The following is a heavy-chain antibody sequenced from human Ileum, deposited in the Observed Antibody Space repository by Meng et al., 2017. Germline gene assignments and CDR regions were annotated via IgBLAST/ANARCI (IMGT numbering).Heavy chain of an antibody. CDR2: ISQESGRT. J-gene: IGHJ4*02. Sequence: QVQWQESGPGLVKPSGTLSLPCAVSGDSISSRDWWSWVRQPPGKGLEWIGEISQESGRTNYNPSLKSRVTISLDKSKNQFSLNLNSVTAADTAVYYCVRNEGYSLGDWGQGTLVTVSS. CDR1: GDSISSRDW. V-gene: IGHV4-4*02. CDR3: VRNEGYSLGD. D-gene: IGHD2-21*01.